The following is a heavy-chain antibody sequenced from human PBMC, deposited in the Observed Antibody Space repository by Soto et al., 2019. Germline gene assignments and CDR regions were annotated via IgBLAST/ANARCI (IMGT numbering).Heavy chain of an antibody. CDR1: GFTFSSYA. V-gene: IGHV3-23*01. Sequence: GSLRLSCAASGFTFSSYAMSWVRQAPGKGLEWVSAISGSGGSTYYADSVKGRFTISRDNSKNTLYLQMNSLRAEDTAVYYCANGSPGISRNDYWGQGTLVTVSS. CDR3: ANGSPGISRNDY. J-gene: IGHJ4*02. CDR2: ISGSGGST.